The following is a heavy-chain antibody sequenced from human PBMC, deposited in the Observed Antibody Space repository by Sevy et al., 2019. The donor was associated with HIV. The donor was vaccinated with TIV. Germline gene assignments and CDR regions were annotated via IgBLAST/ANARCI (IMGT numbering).Heavy chain of an antibody. D-gene: IGHD3-9*01. CDR2: VYFTGST. CDR3: ARLGGLRFFDWSSLNYFDY. CDR1: GGSISSSTYS. V-gene: IGHV4-39*01. Sequence: SETLSLTCSVSGGSISSSTYSWGWIRQPPGRGLEWIGSVYFTGSTYYNPSLKSRVTISVDTSKNEFSLKVNSVTAADTAVYYCARLGGLRFFDWSSLNYFDYWGQGTLVTVSS. J-gene: IGHJ4*02.